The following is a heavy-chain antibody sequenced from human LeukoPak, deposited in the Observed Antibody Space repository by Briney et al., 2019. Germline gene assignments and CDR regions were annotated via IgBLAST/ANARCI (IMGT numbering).Heavy chain of an antibody. V-gene: IGHV3-23*01. CDR2: ISGSGGST. CDR1: GFTFSSYA. Sequence: GGSLRLSCAASGFTFSSYAMSWVRQAPGKGLEWVSAISGSGGSTYYADSVKGRFTISRDSFKNTLYLQMNSLRAEDTAVYYCAKDRWGYCTNGVCYKRTFDYWGQGTLVTVSS. J-gene: IGHJ4*02. D-gene: IGHD2-8*01. CDR3: AKDRWGYCTNGVCYKRTFDY.